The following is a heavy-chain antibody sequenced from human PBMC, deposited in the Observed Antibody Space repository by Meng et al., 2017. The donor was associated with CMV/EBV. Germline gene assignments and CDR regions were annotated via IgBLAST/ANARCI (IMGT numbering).Heavy chain of an antibody. CDR1: GFMFRNYG. D-gene: IGHD6-6*01. J-gene: IGHJ4*02. Sequence: GESLKISCVVSGFMFRNYGMHWVRQAPDKGLEWVAGIWYDGSEKYYVDSVKGRFTISRDNSKNTLYLQMNSLRAEDTAVYYCAKKSSSSSPRQYYFDYWGQGTLVTVSS. CDR3: AKKSSSSSPRQYYFDY. CDR2: IWYDGSEK. V-gene: IGHV3-33*06.